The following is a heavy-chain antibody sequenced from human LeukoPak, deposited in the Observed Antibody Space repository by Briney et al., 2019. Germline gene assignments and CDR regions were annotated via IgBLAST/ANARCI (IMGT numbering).Heavy chain of an antibody. CDR1: GGSITNRFYY. Sequence: SETLSLTCSVSGGSITNRFYYWGWIRQSPGKGLEWIGSLYYSGTTYHNPSLQSRVTISVDTSKNQFSLKVTSVTAADTAVNYCAREVVVVTTMGWFDPWGQGTLVTVSS. V-gene: IGHV4-39*02. CDR3: AREVVVVTTMGWFDP. J-gene: IGHJ5*02. D-gene: IGHD2-21*02. CDR2: LYYSGTT.